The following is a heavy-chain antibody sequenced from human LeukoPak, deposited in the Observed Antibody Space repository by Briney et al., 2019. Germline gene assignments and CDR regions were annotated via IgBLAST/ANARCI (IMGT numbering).Heavy chain of an antibody. J-gene: IGHJ4*02. Sequence: PGGSLRLSCAASGFTFSSYEMNWVRQAPGKGLEWVSAISGSGGSTYYADSVKGRFTISRDNSKNTLYLQMNSLRAEDTAVYYCAKVNFRYYYDSSGYTFDYWGQGTLVTVSS. CDR1: GFTFSSYE. CDR3: AKVNFRYYYDSSGYTFDY. CDR2: ISGSGGST. V-gene: IGHV3-23*01. D-gene: IGHD3-22*01.